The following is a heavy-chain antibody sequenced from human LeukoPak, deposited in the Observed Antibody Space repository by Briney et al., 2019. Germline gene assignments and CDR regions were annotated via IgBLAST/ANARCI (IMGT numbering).Heavy chain of an antibody. CDR3: ARRKDSDY. Sequence: PGGSLRLSCAASGFTFSTYSMNWVRQAPGKGLEGVSSISTSSSYIYYADSVKGRFTISRDNAKNSLYLQMNSLRDEDTAVYYCARRKDSDYWGQGTLVTVSS. CDR2: ISTSSSYI. D-gene: IGHD1-14*01. CDR1: GFTFSTYS. V-gene: IGHV3-21*01. J-gene: IGHJ4*02.